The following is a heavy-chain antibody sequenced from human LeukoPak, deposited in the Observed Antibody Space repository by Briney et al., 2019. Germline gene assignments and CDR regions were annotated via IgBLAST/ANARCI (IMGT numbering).Heavy chain of an antibody. CDR1: GYSFTSNY. Sequence: ASVKVSCKASGYSFTSNYIHWVRQAPGQGLEWMGMIYPRGGSTSYAQKFQGRVTVTRDTSTSTVHMELSGLRSEDTAVYYCARDQEAFDYWGQGTLATVSS. J-gene: IGHJ4*02. CDR2: IYPRGGST. V-gene: IGHV1-46*01. CDR3: ARDQEAFDY.